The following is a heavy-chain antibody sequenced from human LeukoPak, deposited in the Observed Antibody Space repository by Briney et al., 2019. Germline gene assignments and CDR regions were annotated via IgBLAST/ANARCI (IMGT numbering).Heavy chain of an antibody. V-gene: IGHV3-30*18. CDR3: AKGRFGEHISDGMDV. CDR1: GFTFSSYG. J-gene: IGHJ6*02. D-gene: IGHD4-17*01. CDR2: ISYDGSNK. Sequence: PGGSLRLSCAASGFTFSSYGMHWVRQAPGKGLEWVAVISYDGSNKYYAGSVKGRFTISRDNSKNTLYLQMNRLRGEDTGVYFRAKGRFGEHISDGMDVWGQGTTVTASS.